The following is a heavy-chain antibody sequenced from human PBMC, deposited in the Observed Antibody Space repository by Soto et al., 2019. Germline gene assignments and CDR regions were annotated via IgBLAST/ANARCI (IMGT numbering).Heavy chain of an antibody. V-gene: IGHV1-69*13. CDR3: ARGNPYCSSTSCHVVAATSDYYYYGMDV. CDR2: IIPIFGTA. CDR1: GGTFSSYA. Sequence: SVKVSCKASGGTFSSYAISWVRQAPGQGLEWMGGIIPIFGTANYAQKFQGRVTITADESTSTAYMELSSLRSEDTAVYYCARGNPYCSSTSCHVVAATSDYYYYGMDVWGQGTTVTVSS. D-gene: IGHD2-2*01. J-gene: IGHJ6*02.